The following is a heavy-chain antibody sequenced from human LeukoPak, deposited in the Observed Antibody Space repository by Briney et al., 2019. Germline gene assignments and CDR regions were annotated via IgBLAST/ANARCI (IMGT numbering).Heavy chain of an antibody. CDR2: IYYSGST. CDR3: ARDRPDGYNYDY. J-gene: IGHJ4*02. Sequence: KPSETLSLTCTVSGGSISSSSYYWAWIRQPPGKELEWIGSIYYSGSTYYNPSLKSRVTISVDTSKNQFSLKLSSVTAADTAVYYCARDRPDGYNYDYWGQGTLVTVSS. V-gene: IGHV4-39*07. CDR1: GGSISSSSYY. D-gene: IGHD5-24*01.